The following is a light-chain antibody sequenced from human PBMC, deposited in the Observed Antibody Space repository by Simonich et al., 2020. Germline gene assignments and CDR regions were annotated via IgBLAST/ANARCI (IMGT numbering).Light chain of an antibody. Sequence: DIVMTQSPLSLPVTPGEPASISCRSSQSPLHSNGYNYLDWYLQKPVQSPQLLIYLGSNRASGVPDRFSGSGSGTDFTLKISRVEAEDVGVYYCIQALQTPWTFGQGTKVEIK. CDR3: IQALQTPWT. V-gene: IGKV2-28*01. CDR1: QSPLHSNGYNY. J-gene: IGKJ1*01. CDR2: LGS.